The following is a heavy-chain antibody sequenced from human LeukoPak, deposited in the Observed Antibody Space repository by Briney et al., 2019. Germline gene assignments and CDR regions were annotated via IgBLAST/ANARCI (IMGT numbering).Heavy chain of an antibody. D-gene: IGHD5-12*01. CDR2: ISANNGNT. J-gene: IGHJ4*02. CDR3: ARGDSGYDFAPFDY. V-gene: IGHV1-18*01. CDR1: GYTFTRYG. Sequence: ASVKVSCKASGYTFTRYGIIWVRQAPGQGLEWMGWISANNGNTNYAQKLQGRVTMTTDTSTSTAYMELRSLRSDDTAVYYYARGDSGYDFAPFDYWGQGTLVTVSS.